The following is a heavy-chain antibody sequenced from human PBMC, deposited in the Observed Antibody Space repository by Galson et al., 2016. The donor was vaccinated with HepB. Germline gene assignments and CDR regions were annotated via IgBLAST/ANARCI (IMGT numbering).Heavy chain of an antibody. J-gene: IGHJ6*02. Sequence: SLRLSCAASRFTFSSYAMSWVRQAPGKGLEWVSVISGSGGSTYYADSVKGRFTISRDNSKNTLYLQMNSLRAEDTAVYYCAKEGTIFGVVPYSMDVWGQGTKVIVSS. CDR3: AKEGTIFGVVPYSMDV. CDR2: ISGSGGST. V-gene: IGHV3-23*01. CDR1: RFTFSSYA. D-gene: IGHD3-3*01.